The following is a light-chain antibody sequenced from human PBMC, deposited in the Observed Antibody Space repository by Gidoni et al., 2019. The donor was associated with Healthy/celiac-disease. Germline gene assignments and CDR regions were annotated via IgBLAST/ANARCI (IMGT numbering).Light chain of an antibody. Sequence: DIQMTQSPSSLSASVGDRVTITCRASQSISSYLNWYQQKPGKDPKLLIYAASSLQSGVPSRGSGSGSGTDFTLTISSLQPEDFATYYCQQSYSTLALTFGGGTKVEIK. CDR2: AAS. CDR3: QQSYSTLALT. CDR1: QSISSY. V-gene: IGKV1-39*01. J-gene: IGKJ4*01.